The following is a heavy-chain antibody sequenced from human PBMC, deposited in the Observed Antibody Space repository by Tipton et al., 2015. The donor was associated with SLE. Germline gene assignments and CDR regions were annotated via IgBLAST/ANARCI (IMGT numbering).Heavy chain of an antibody. J-gene: IGHJ4*02. CDR1: GGSISSSSYY. D-gene: IGHD7-27*01. CDR3: VRGNWGPDY. Sequence: LRLSCTVSGGSISSSSYYWGWIRQPPGKGLEWIGSIYYSGSTYYNPSLKSRVTISVDTSKNQFSLKLSSVTAADTAVYYCVRGNWGPDYWGQGTLVTVSS. V-gene: IGHV4-39*01. CDR2: IYYSGST.